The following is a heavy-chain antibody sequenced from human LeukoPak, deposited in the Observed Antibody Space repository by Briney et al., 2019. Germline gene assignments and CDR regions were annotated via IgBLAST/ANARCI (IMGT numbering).Heavy chain of an antibody. J-gene: IGHJ5*02. Sequence: PGGSLRLSCAASGFTFSNAWMSWVRQAPGKGLEWVGRIKSKTDGGTTDYAAPVKGRFTISRDDSKNTLYLQMNSLKTEDTAVYYCTTLFRAPNIVVLPAAYNWFDPWGQGTLVTVSS. D-gene: IGHD2-2*01. CDR2: IKSKTDGGTT. V-gene: IGHV3-15*01. CDR3: TTLFRAPNIVVLPAAYNWFDP. CDR1: GFTFSNAW.